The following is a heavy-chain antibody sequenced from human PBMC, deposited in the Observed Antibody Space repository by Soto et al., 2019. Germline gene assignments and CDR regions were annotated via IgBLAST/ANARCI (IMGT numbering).Heavy chain of an antibody. V-gene: IGHV4-4*02. CDR2: IYHSGSI. CDR1: NASISSGKW. Sequence: PSETRSLTCTVCNASISSGKWCTWVRQTPGKGLEWIGEIYHSGSINHNPSLKSRVTMSLDKSKNQFSLKMTSVTAADTAVYYCASKFGELLADAFDIWGQGTVVT. CDR3: ASKFGELLADAFDI. J-gene: IGHJ3*02. D-gene: IGHD3-10*01.